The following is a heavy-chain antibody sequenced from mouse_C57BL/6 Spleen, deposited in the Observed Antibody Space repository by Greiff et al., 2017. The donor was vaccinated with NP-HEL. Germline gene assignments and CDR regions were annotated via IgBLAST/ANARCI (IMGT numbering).Heavy chain of an antibody. CDR1: GFTFSSYA. CDR2: ISDGGSYT. V-gene: IGHV5-4*01. CDR3: ARDYYGSTFSFDV. J-gene: IGHJ1*03. Sequence: EVQLVESGGGLVKPGGSLKLSCAASGFTFSSYAMSWVRQTPEKRLEWVATISDGGSYTYYPDNVKGRFTISRDNAKNNLYLQMSHLKSEDTAMYYCARDYYGSTFSFDVWGTGTTVTVSS. D-gene: IGHD1-1*01.